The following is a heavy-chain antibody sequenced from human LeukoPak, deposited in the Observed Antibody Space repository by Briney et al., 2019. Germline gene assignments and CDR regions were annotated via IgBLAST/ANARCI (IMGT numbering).Heavy chain of an antibody. D-gene: IGHD3-10*01. CDR1: GGSFSGAY. CDR2: VNHVGNS. V-gene: IGHV4-34*01. Sequence: SETLSLTCAVYGGSFSGAYWTWIRQPPGKGLEWIGEVNHVGNSNHNPSLGSRITISVDKSKNQFSLILSSVTAADTAVYYCARAPYYYDSGSQSMYNYGMNAWGQGTTVIVSS. CDR3: ARAPYYYDSGSQSMYNYGMNA. J-gene: IGHJ6*02.